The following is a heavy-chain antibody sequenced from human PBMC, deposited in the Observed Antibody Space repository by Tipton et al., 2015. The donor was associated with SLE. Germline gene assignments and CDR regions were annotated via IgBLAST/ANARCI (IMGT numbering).Heavy chain of an antibody. CDR2: VFYSDPSNFNRA. CDR3: ARHMSVTYANFDV. J-gene: IGHJ3*01. Sequence: TLSLTCTVSGVSVSDHYWTWIRQPPGKGLEWLSYVFYSDPSNFNRAHYNPSLLGRVTISVDPSRNHFSLRLTSVTAADTAVYYCARHMSVTYANFDVWGQGTVVTVSS. V-gene: IGHV4-59*02. CDR1: GVSVSDHY. D-gene: IGHD2-21*02.